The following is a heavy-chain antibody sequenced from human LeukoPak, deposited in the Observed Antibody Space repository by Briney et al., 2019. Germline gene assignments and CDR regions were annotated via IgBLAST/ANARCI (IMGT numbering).Heavy chain of an antibody. J-gene: IGHJ2*01. CDR2: IYYSGST. CDR1: GGSISSYY. V-gene: IGHV4-59*01. Sequence: SETLSLTCTVSGGSISSYYWSWIRQPPGKGLEWIGYIYYSGSTNYNPSLKSRVTISVDTSKNQFSLKLSSVTAADTAVYYCARGFWYFDLWGRGTLVTVSS. CDR3: ARGFWYFDL.